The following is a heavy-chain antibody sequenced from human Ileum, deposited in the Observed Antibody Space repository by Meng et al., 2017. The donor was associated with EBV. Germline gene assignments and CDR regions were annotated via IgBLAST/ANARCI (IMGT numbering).Heavy chain of an antibody. CDR2: IYHSGRT. CDR1: GGSMSGTKW. Sequence: QVQLKESGPDQVKPSGTLSLTCAFSGGSMSGTKWWSWVRQPPGKGLEWIGEIYHSGRTNYNPSLKSRVSISVDKSKNQFSLKLSSVTAADTAVYYCARADKVRFDYWGQGTLVTVSS. J-gene: IGHJ4*02. V-gene: IGHV4-4*02. CDR3: ARADKVRFDY.